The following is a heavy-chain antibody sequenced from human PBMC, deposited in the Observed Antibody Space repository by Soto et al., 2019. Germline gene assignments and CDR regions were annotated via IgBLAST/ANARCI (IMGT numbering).Heavy chain of an antibody. CDR1: GFTFSSYA. CDR2: ISYGGGAT. D-gene: IGHD3-22*01. Sequence: EVQLLESGGGLVQPGGSLRLSCAASGFTFSSYAMNWVRQGPGKGLEWVSTISYGGGATYYADSVRGRFTISRDNSKNTLYLQMNSLRGEDTAVYYCANDVSTGYNPSLDFWGQGSLVTVAS. CDR3: ANDVSTGYNPSLDF. V-gene: IGHV3-23*01. J-gene: IGHJ4*02.